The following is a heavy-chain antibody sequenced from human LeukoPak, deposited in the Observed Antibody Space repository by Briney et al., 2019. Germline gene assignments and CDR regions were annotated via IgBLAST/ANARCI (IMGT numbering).Heavy chain of an antibody. V-gene: IGHV3-23*01. Sequence: SGGSLRLSCAASGFTFSSYAVSWVRQAPGKGLEWVSVISGSGGSTYYADSVKGRFTISRDNSKNTLYLQMNSLRAEDTAVYYCAKGIVAVAAYYFDYWGQGTLVTVSP. CDR1: GFTFSSYA. D-gene: IGHD6-19*01. CDR2: ISGSGGST. J-gene: IGHJ4*02. CDR3: AKGIVAVAAYYFDY.